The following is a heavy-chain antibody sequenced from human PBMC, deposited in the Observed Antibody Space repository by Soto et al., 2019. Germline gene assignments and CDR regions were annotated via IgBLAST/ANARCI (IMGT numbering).Heavy chain of an antibody. J-gene: IGHJ4*02. D-gene: IGHD6-19*01. V-gene: IGHV4-31*01. CDR3: ASPATGWYPDY. Sequence: QVQLRESGPGLVKPSQTLSLTCTVSGGSISSGGYYWSWIRQFPGKGLEWIGYIYDSGNTYYNPSLKSLITISTATSKSPFSLNLTSVTAADPAVYYCASPATGWYPDYWGQGTLVTVSS. CDR2: IYDSGNT. CDR1: GGSISSGGYY.